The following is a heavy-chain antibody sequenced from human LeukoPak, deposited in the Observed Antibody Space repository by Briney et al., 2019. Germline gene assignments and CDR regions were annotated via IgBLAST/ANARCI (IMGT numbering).Heavy chain of an antibody. CDR2: VSYDGNNK. Sequence: GGSLRLSCVASGFTFNFYGMHWVRQAPGKGLEWVAFVSYDGNNKYYGDSVKGRFTVSKDNSKNTVFLQMSSLRAEDTAVYYCAKGREHIVVVTAFDYWGQGTLVTVSS. CDR1: GFTFNFYG. V-gene: IGHV3-30*18. J-gene: IGHJ4*02. D-gene: IGHD2-21*02. CDR3: AKGREHIVVVTAFDY.